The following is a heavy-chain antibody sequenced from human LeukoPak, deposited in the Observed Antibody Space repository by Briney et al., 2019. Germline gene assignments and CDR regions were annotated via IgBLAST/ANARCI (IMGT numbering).Heavy chain of an antibody. CDR1: GGSISSYY. CDR3: ARHYSSSWYRGVPYYFDY. J-gene: IGHJ4*02. D-gene: IGHD6-13*01. Sequence: SETLSLTCTVSGGSISSYYWSWIRQPPGKGLEWIGYIYYSGSTNYNPSLKSRVTISVDTSKNQFSLKLSSVTAADTAVYYCARHYSSSWYRGVPYYFDYWGQGTLVTVSS. V-gene: IGHV4-59*08. CDR2: IYYSGST.